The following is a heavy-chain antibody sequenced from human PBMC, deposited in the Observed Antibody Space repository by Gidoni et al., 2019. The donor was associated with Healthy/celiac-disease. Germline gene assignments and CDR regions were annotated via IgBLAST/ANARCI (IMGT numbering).Heavy chain of an antibody. CDR2: IKSKTDGGTT. CDR1: GFPFSNAW. V-gene: IGHV3-15*01. D-gene: IGHD2-15*01. J-gene: IGHJ3*02. CDR3: TTDPIAPVVAELYAFDI. Sequence: EVQLVESGGGLVKPGGSLRLSCAASGFPFSNAWMSWVRQAPGKGLEWVGRIKSKTDGGTTVYAAPVKGRFTISRDDSKNTLYLQMNSLKTEDTAVYYCTTDPIAPVVAELYAFDIWGQGTMVTVSS.